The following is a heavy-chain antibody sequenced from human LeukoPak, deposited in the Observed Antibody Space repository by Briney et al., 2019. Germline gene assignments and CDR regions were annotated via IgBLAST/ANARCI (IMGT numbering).Heavy chain of an antibody. J-gene: IGHJ3*02. V-gene: IGHV4-59*08. Sequence: PSDTLSLTCTVSSGSISSYYWSWIRQPPGKGLEWIGYIYYTGSTNYNPSLKSRLTMSVDTSKNQFSLKLSSVTAADTAVYYCARLPGFREAFDIWGQGTMVPVYS. CDR1: SGSISSYY. CDR2: IYYTGST. CDR3: ARLPGFREAFDI.